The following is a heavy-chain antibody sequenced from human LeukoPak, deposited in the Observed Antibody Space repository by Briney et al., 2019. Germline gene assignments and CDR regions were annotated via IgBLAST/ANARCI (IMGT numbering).Heavy chain of an antibody. J-gene: IGHJ4*02. Sequence: ASVTVSFKASVYTLSVYYMHWVRQVPGQGLEWMGLINPNNSGTNYPQKFQGRVTMTRDTSSSTTYMELRRLRSDDTAVYYCASPQGGCSGIGCQPAYYFDYWGQGTLVTVSS. D-gene: IGHD2-15*01. CDR3: ASPQGGCSGIGCQPAYYFDY. CDR2: INPNNSGT. CDR1: VYTLSVYY. V-gene: IGHV1-2*02.